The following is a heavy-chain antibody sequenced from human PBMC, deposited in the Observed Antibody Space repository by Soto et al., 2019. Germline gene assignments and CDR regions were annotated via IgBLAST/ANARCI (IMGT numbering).Heavy chain of an antibody. CDR2: IYGGGTT. V-gene: IGHV3-53*01. Sequence: EVQLVESGGGLIQPGGSLRLSCAASGFTVSSKYMTWVRQAPGKGLEWVSVIYGGGTTYYADSVKGRFTISRDNSKNTLYLQMNRLRGEDTAVYYCVQTTGWPGFDFWGHGTLVTVSS. D-gene: IGHD6-19*01. CDR3: VQTTGWPGFDF. J-gene: IGHJ4*01. CDR1: GFTVSSKY.